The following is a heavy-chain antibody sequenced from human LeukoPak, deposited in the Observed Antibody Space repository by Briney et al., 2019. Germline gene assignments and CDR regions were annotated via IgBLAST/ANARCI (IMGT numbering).Heavy chain of an antibody. V-gene: IGHV1-24*01. J-gene: IGHJ4*02. D-gene: IGHD3-16*02. CDR3: ATLPLSYDYVWGSYRQYYFDY. CDR2: LDPEDGET. Sequence: ASVKVSCKVSGYTLTELSMHWVRQAPGKGLEWMGGLDPEDGETIYAQKFQGRVTMTEDTSTDTAYMELSSLRSEDTAVYYCATLPLSYDYVWGSYRQYYFDYWGQGTLVTVSS. CDR1: GYTLTELS.